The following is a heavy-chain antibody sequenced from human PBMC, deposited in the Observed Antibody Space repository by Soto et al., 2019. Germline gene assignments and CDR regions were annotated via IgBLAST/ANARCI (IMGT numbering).Heavy chain of an antibody. CDR2: IYPRDSHT. CDR1: GYTFTNYW. J-gene: IGHJ3*01. D-gene: IGHD1-1*01. V-gene: IGHV5-51*01. CDR3: ARFAATSGINAFDV. Sequence: PGESLKISCQGSGYTFTNYWRVWVRQLPGKGLEWMGIIYPRDSHTTYSPSFQGQVTISDDKSLNSAFLQWSSLKASDTATYYCARFAATSGINAFDVWGPGTMVTVSS.